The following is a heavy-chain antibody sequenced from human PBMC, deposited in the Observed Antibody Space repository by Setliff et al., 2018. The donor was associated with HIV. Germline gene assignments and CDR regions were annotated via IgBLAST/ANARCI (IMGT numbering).Heavy chain of an antibody. J-gene: IGHJ4*02. Sequence: QAGGSLRLSCAASGFTFSGSAMHWVRQASGKGLEWVGRILDKANNYAAAYAASLEGRFTISRDDSRNTLYLQMNSLRVEDTAVYYCAKVGSSGYYEMCDYWGQGTLVTVSS. CDR2: ILDKANNYAA. CDR3: AKVGSSGYYEMCDY. V-gene: IGHV3-73*01. CDR1: GFTFSGSA. D-gene: IGHD5-12*01.